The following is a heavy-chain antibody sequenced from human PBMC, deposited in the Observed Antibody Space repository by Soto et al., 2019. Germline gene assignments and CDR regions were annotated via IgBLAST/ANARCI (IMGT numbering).Heavy chain of an antibody. CDR2: INAGNGNT. D-gene: IGHD6-19*01. J-gene: IGHJ4*02. CDR3: ASDYGSNWRL. V-gene: IGHV1-3*01. CDR1: GFVSTNHN. Sequence: QAHLVQSGTEVKMPGDSVQVSCKASGFVSTNHNFHWVRQAPGQSLEWMGRINAGNGNTQYSQNFQGRVTFTSDQSASQAFMELTNLRFEERAMYYCASDYGSNWRLWGQGTLVSFSS.